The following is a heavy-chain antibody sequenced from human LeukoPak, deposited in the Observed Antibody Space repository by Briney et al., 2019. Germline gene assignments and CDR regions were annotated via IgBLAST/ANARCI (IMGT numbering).Heavy chain of an antibody. CDR2: ISSSSNTI. D-gene: IGHD6-6*01. Sequence: GGSLRLSCAASGFTFSSYSMNWVRQAPGKGLEWVSYISSSSNTIYYADSVKGRFTISRDNAKNSLYLQMNSLRDEDTAVYYCARDRVSSSSGNYGMGVWGQGTTVTVSS. CDR3: ARDRVSSSSGNYGMGV. CDR1: GFTFSSYS. J-gene: IGHJ6*02. V-gene: IGHV3-48*02.